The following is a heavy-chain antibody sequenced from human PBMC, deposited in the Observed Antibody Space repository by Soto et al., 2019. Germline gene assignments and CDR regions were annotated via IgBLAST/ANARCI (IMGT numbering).Heavy chain of an antibody. D-gene: IGHD2-2*01. CDR3: TKGYCISTTCYRSWFDP. CDR2: ISHSGSI. V-gene: IGHV4-39*01. Sequence: SETLSLTCTVSGVSISSNIYYWGWIRQPPGKGLEWIGSISHSGSIYYNPSLKSRVTLSVDTSTNQFSLNLRSVTAADTAVYYCTKGYCISTTCYRSWFDPWGQGTLVTVSS. J-gene: IGHJ5*02. CDR1: GVSISSNIYY.